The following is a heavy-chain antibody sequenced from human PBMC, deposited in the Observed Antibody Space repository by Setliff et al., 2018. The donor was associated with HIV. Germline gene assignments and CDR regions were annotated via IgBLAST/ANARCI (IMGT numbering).Heavy chain of an antibody. D-gene: IGHD2-21*02. V-gene: IGHV1-2*04. J-gene: IGHJ3*02. CDR1: GYPFSGYY. CDR2: INPNTGGT. Sequence: ASVKVSCKASGYPFSGYYIHWVRQAPGQGPEWMGWINPNTGGTKTAQKFQDLVTMTRDRSISTAFMEVKSLRSEDTAKYYCARGGSSVVVTPMSSFDIWGQGTMVTVS. CDR3: ARGGSSVVVTPMSSFDI.